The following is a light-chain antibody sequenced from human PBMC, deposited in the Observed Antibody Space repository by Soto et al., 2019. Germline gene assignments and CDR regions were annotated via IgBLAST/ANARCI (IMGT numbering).Light chain of an antibody. J-gene: IGKJ4*01. Sequence: EILLTQSPATLSLSPGEGATLSCRASQSVSTYLAWYHQKPGQPPRLLIYDAIYRATGTPARFSGSGSGTDFPLTISSLEAEDFGVYCCQHRSNWPLTFGGGTKVEIK. V-gene: IGKV3-11*01. CDR3: QHRSNWPLT. CDR2: DAI. CDR1: QSVSTY.